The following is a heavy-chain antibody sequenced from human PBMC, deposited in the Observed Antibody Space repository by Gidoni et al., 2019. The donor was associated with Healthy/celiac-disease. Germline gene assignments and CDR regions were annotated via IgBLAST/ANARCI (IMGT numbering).Heavy chain of an antibody. Sequence: QVQLQQWGAGLLKPSATLSLTCAVYGGSFSGYYWSWIRQPPGKGLEWIGEINHSGSTNYNPSLKSRVTISVDTSKNQFSLKLSSVTAADTAVYYCARGGIVGAIPRRRRFDPWGQGTLVTVSS. CDR2: INHSGST. D-gene: IGHD1-26*01. CDR3: ARGGIVGAIPRRRRFDP. J-gene: IGHJ5*02. CDR1: GGSFSGYY. V-gene: IGHV4-34*01.